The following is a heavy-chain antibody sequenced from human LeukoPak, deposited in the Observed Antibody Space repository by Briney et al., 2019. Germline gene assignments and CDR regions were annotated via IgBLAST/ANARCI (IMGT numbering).Heavy chain of an antibody. D-gene: IGHD1-26*01. CDR1: GYTFTSYG. Sequence: ASVKVSCKASGYTFTSYGISLVRQAPGQGLECMGWISAYNGNTNYAQKLQGRVTMTTATSTSTAYLELRSLRSDATAVYYCARGYSGSYLDYWGQGTLVTVSS. V-gene: IGHV1-18*01. CDR2: ISAYNGNT. J-gene: IGHJ4*02. CDR3: ARGYSGSYLDY.